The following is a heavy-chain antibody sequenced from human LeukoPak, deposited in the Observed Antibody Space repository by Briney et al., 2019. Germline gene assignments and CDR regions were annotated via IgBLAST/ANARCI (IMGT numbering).Heavy chain of an antibody. CDR1: GFTFSTYA. J-gene: IGHJ4*02. CDR2: ISSSGDRT. Sequence: GGSLRLSCAASGFTFSTYAMSWVRQAPGKGLEWVSSISSSGDRTFYADSVKDRFTISRDNSENTLYLQMSRLRAEDTAVYYCAKDRPNYHESNGHYYRPNGDYWGQGTLITVSS. CDR3: AKDRPNYHESNGHYYRPNGDY. D-gene: IGHD3-22*01. V-gene: IGHV3-23*01.